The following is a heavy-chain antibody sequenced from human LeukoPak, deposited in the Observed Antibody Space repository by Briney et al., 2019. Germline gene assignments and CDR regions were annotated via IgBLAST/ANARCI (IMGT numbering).Heavy chain of an antibody. CDR2: IIPIFGTA. V-gene: IGHV1-69*05. D-gene: IGHD4-17*01. CDR3: ARAPDGYGDYSFDY. J-gene: IGHJ4*02. Sequence: SVKVSCKASGGTFSSYAISWVRQAPGQGLERMGRIIPIFGTANYAQKFQGRVTITTDESTSTAYMELSSLRSEDTAVYYCARAPDGYGDYSFDYWGQGTLVTVSS. CDR1: GGTFSSYA.